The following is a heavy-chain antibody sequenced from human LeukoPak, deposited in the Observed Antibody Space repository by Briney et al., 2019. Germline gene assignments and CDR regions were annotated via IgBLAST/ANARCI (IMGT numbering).Heavy chain of an antibody. CDR3: ARGVHPRSSQRLDY. CDR1: GFTFSSYS. V-gene: IGHV3-21*01. D-gene: IGHD1-1*01. Sequence: NPGGSLRLSCAASGFTFSSYSMNWVRQAPGKGLEWVSSISSSSSYTYYADSVKGRFTISRDNAKNSLYLQMNSLRAEDTAVYYCARGVHPRSSQRLDYWGQGTLVTVSS. CDR2: ISSSSSYT. J-gene: IGHJ4*02.